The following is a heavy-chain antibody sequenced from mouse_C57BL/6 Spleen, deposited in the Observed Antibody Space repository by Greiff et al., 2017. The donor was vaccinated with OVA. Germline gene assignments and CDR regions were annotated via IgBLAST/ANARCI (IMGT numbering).Heavy chain of an antibody. CDR1: GYTFTDYY. V-gene: IGHV1-26*01. CDR3: ARDTTVVPHWYFDV. D-gene: IGHD1-1*01. CDR2: INPNNGGT. Sequence: EVQLQQSGPELVKPGASVKISCKASGYTFTDYYMNWVKQSHGKSLEWIGDINPNNGGTSYNQKFKGKATLTVDKSSSTAYMELRSLTSEDSAVYYCARDTTVVPHWYFDVWGTGTTVTVSS. J-gene: IGHJ1*03.